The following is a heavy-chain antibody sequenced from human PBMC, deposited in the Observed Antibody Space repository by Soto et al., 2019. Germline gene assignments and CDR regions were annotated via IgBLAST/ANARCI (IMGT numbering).Heavy chain of an antibody. CDR3: ARDLAPNTIFGGHDAFDI. Sequence: GGSLRLSCAASGFTFSSYSMNWVRQAPGKGLEWVSYISSSSSTIYYADSVKGRFTISRDNAKNSLYLQMNSLRAEDTAVYYCARDLAPNTIFGGHDAFDIWGQGTMVTVSS. V-gene: IGHV3-48*01. CDR1: GFTFSSYS. D-gene: IGHD3-3*01. J-gene: IGHJ3*02. CDR2: ISSSSSTI.